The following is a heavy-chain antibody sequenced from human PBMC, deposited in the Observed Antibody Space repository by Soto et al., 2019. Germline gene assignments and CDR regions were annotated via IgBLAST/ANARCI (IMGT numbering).Heavy chain of an antibody. CDR1: GFSFHMAW. CDR3: AADLPDWGAYAFDY. CDR2: IKSYINGGTI. D-gene: IGHD3-16*01. J-gene: IGHJ4*02. Sequence: EVQLAESGGDLVKPGGSLRLSCAASGFSFHMAWMNWVRQTPGKGLEWVGRIKSYINGGTIDYAAPVKGRFTISRDDSRGRLYLEMDSLKTEDTALYYCAADLPDWGAYAFDYWGQETPVTVSS. V-gene: IGHV3-15*07.